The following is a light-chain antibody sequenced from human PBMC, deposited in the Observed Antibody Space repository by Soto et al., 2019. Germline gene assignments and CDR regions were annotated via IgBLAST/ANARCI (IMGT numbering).Light chain of an antibody. CDR3: EQYNNWPLT. V-gene: IGKV3-15*01. CDR2: SAS. CDR1: QSVNSD. J-gene: IGKJ4*01. Sequence: ETVMTQSPATLSASPGESATLSCRASQSVNSDLAWYQQIPGQAPRLLIYSASTGATGGPARFSGSGSGTEFTLTISSLQSEDSAIYYCEQYNNWPLTFGGGTKVEI.